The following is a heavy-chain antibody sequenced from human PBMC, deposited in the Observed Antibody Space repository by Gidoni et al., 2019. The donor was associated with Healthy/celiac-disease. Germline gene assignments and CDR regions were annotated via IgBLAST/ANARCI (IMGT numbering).Heavy chain of an antibody. CDR3: ARSTMVRGVSLWDY. CDR2: ISSSSSYI. CDR1: GFTFSSYS. J-gene: IGHJ4*02. V-gene: IGHV3-21*01. Sequence: EVQLVESGGGLVKPGGSLRLSCAASGFTFSSYSMNWVRQAPGKGLEWVSSISSSSSYIYYADSVKGRFTISRDNAKNSLYLQMNSLRAEDTAVYYCARSTMVRGVSLWDYWDQGTLVTVSS. D-gene: IGHD3-10*01.